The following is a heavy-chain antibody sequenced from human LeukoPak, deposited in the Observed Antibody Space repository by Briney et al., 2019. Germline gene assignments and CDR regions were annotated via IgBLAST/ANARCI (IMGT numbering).Heavy chain of an antibody. CDR1: GYTFTKYA. V-gene: IGHV1-3*03. Sequence: ASVKVSCKASGYTFTKYAIHWVRQAPGHRLEWMGWITADDGDTKYSEDLQGRVTITSDTSASTAYMELSSLTSEDMAVYYCAKEGLKVGVPRNYFDHWGQGTLATVSS. J-gene: IGHJ4*02. CDR2: ITADDGDT. CDR3: AKEGLKVGVPRNYFDH. D-gene: IGHD1-26*01.